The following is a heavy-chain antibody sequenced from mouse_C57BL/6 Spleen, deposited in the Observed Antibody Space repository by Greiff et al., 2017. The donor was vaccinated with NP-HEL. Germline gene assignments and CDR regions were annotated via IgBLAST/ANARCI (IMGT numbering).Heavy chain of an antibody. D-gene: IGHD1-1*01. CDR1: GYTFTSYW. CDR2: IDPSDSAN. Sequence: VQLQQPGAELVRPGSSVKLSCKASGYTFTSYWMHWVKQRPIQGLEWIGNIDPSDSANHYNQKFTDKATLTVDKSSSTTYMQLNSLTSETSAVYNCAREGVTTVSDFDYWGQGTTLTVSS. J-gene: IGHJ2*01. CDR3: AREGVTTVSDFDY. V-gene: IGHV1-52*01.